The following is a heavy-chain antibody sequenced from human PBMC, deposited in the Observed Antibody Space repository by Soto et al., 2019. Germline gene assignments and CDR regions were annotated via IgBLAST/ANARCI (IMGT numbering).Heavy chain of an antibody. CDR3: AKEDEEAVAGTEMDV. D-gene: IGHD6-19*01. CDR2: ISYDGSNK. J-gene: IGHJ6*02. CDR1: GFTFSSYG. Sequence: ESGGGVVQPGRSLRLSCAASGFTFSSYGMHWVRQAPGKGLEWVAVISYDGSNKYYADSVKGRFTISRDNSKNTLYLQMNSLRAEDTAVYYCAKEDEEAVAGTEMDVWGQGTTVTVSS. V-gene: IGHV3-30*18.